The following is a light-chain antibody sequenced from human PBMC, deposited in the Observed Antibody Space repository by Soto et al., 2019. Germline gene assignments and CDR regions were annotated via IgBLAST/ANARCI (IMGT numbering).Light chain of an antibody. CDR2: EGS. CDR1: SSDVGAYDL. V-gene: IGLV2-23*01. Sequence: QSALTQPASVSGSPDQSITISGTGTSSDVGAYDLVSWYQQHPGKAPRLIIYEGSKRPSGISHRFSGSKSDNTASLTISGLRAEDEAHYHCCSYAGSRTFVFGGGTKVTVL. CDR3: CSYAGSRTFV. J-gene: IGLJ2*01.